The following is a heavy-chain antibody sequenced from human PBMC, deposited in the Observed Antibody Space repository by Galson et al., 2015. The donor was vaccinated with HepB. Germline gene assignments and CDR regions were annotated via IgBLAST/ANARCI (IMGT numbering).Heavy chain of an antibody. CDR1: GFTFTSYN. CDR2: ISDDGKTA. V-gene: IGHV3-30*01. J-gene: IGHJ4*02. D-gene: IGHD1-1*01. CDR3: ARDSNWNFDY. Sequence: SLRLSCATSGFTFTSYNMHWARQSPVKGLEWLAIISDDGKTAFYADSVKGRFTISRDNSKNTLSLQMNSLRPDDTAVYYCARDSNWNFDYWGQGTLVTVSS.